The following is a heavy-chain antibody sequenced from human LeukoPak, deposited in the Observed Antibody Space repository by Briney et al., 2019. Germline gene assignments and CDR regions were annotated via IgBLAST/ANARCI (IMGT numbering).Heavy chain of an antibody. J-gene: IGHJ6*03. CDR2: IYHSGST. V-gene: IGHV4-4*02. Sequence: SETLSLTCAVSGGSISSSNWWSWVRQPPGKGLEWIGEIYHSGSTNYNPSLKSRVTISVDKSKNQFSLKLSSVTAADTAVYYCARNFVARYSSSWPSSYYYYYYMDVWGKGTTVTVSS. D-gene: IGHD6-13*01. CDR3: ARNFVARYSSSWPSSYYYYYYMDV. CDR1: GGSISSSNW.